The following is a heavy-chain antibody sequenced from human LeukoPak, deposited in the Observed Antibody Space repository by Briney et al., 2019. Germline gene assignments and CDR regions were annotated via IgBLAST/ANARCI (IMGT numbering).Heavy chain of an antibody. CDR3: ASIYTAMVSSDY. Sequence: PSETLSLTCTVSGGSISSSSYYWGWIRQPPGKGLEWIGSIYYSGNTYYNPSLKSRVTIFVDTSKNQFSLKLSSVTAADTAVYYCASIYTAMVSSDYWGQGTLVIVSS. J-gene: IGHJ4*02. V-gene: IGHV4-39*01. CDR1: GGSISSSSYY. CDR2: IYYSGNT. D-gene: IGHD5-18*01.